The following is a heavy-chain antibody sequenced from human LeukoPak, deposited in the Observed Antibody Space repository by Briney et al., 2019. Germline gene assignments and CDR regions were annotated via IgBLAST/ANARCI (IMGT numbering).Heavy chain of an antibody. J-gene: IGHJ3*02. CDR3: ARVLYSSGWLGTSDAFDI. CDR2: INHSGST. D-gene: IGHD6-19*01. V-gene: IGHV4-34*01. CDR1: GGSFSGHY. Sequence: PSETLSLTCAVYGGSFSGHYWSWIRQPPGKGPEWIGEINHSGSTNYNPSLKSRVTISVDTSKNQFSLKLSSVTAADTAVYYCARVLYSSGWLGTSDAFDIWGQGTMVTVSS.